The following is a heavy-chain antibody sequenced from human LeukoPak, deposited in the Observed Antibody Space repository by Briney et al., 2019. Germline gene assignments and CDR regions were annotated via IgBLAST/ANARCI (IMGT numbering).Heavy chain of an antibody. CDR1: GASFTTYY. D-gene: IGHD3-9*01. Sequence: SETLSLTCTVSGASFTTYYWIWIRQPAGKGLEWIGRIYTSGSTNYIPSLKSRVTMSIDTSKNQFSLKLTSVTAADTAVYYCARQEEVLRYFDWSFDYWGQGTLVTVSS. V-gene: IGHV4-4*07. J-gene: IGHJ4*02. CDR3: ARQEEVLRYFDWSFDY. CDR2: IYTSGST.